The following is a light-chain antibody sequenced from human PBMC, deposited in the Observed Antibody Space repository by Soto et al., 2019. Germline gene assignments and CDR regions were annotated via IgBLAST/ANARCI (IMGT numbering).Light chain of an antibody. J-gene: IGKJ2*01. Sequence: EIVLTQSPATLSLSPGERATLSCRASQSVYSYLAWYQQKPGQAPRLLIYDASNRAAGIPARFSGSGSGTDFTLTISSLEPEDFAVYYCQHRSNWPPYTFGQGIKLDIK. CDR3: QHRSNWPPYT. CDR2: DAS. CDR1: QSVYSY. V-gene: IGKV3-11*01.